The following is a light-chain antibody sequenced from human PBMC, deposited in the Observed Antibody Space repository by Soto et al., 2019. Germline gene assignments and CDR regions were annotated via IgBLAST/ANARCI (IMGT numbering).Light chain of an antibody. V-gene: IGLV2-23*02. Sequence: QSALTQPASVSGSPGQSITISCTGNSRDVGSYNLVSWYQQHPGKAHKLMIYEVSKRPPGVSNLFSGSKSGNTASLTISGLQAEDEADYYCCSYAGSSTSYVFGTGTKVTVL. J-gene: IGLJ1*01. CDR2: EVS. CDR3: CSYAGSSTSYV. CDR1: SRDVGSYNL.